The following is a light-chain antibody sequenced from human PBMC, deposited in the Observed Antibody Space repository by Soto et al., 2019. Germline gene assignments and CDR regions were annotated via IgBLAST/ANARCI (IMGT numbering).Light chain of an antibody. V-gene: IGLV2-14*01. CDR3: SSYTRSSTGV. CDR2: DVN. CDR1: SSDIGDFNY. Sequence: QSALTQPASVSGSPGQSITISCTGTSSDIGDFNYVSWYQQHPGKAPKLIIFDVNNRPSGVSNRFSASKSGSTASLTISGLQAEDEGDFYCSSYTRSSTGVFGGGTKLTVL. J-gene: IGLJ3*02.